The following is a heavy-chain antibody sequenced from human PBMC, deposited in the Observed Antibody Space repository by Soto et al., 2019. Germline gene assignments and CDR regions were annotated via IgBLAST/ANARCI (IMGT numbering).Heavy chain of an antibody. CDR3: AKPGWVSGWYERNYFDY. V-gene: IGHV3-30*18. D-gene: IGHD6-19*01. Sequence: AGGSLRLSCAASGFTFSSYGMHWVRQAPGKGLEWVAVISYDGSNKYYADSVKGRFTISRDNSKNTLYLQMNSLRAEDTAVYYCAKPGWVSGWYERNYFDYWGQGTLVTAPQ. J-gene: IGHJ4*02. CDR1: GFTFSSYG. CDR2: ISYDGSNK.